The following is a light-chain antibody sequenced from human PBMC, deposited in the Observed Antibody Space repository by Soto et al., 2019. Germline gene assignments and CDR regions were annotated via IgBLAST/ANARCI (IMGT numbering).Light chain of an antibody. CDR2: GAS. CDR1: QSVSRTY. V-gene: IGKV3-20*01. CDR3: QQYGSSLWT. Sequence: EIVLTQSPGTLSLSPGERATLSCRASQSVSRTYLAWYQQKPGQAPRLLIYGASSRATAIPDRFSGSGSGTDFTLTINRLEPEDFAVYYCQQYGSSLWTFGHGTKVDI. J-gene: IGKJ1*01.